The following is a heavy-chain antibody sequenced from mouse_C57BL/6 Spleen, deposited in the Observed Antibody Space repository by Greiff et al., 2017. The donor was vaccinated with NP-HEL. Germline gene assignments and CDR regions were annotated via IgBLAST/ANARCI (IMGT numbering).Heavy chain of an antibody. CDR1: GYTFTSYW. D-gene: IGHD2-2*01. V-gene: IGHV1-59*01. J-gene: IGHJ3*01. CDR2: IDPSDSYT. Sequence: QVQLQQPGAELVRPGTSVKLSCKASGYTFTSYWMHWVKQRPGQGLEWIGVIDPSDSYTNYNQKFKGKATLTVDTSSSTAYMQLSSLTSEDSAVYYCARFRGYDGGFAYWGQGTLVTVSA. CDR3: ARFRGYDGGFAY.